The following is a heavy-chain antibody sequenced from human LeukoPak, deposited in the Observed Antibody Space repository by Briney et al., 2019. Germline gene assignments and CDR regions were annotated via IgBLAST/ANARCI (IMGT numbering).Heavy chain of an antibody. V-gene: IGHV3-15*01. CDR3: ISPRTSSY. Sequence: GGSLRLSCAASGFTFSSYAMSWVRQAPGKGLEWVGRIKSKIDGGTTDYAAPVKGRFIISRDDSKNTLYLQMNSLETEDTALYYCISPRTSSYWGQGTLVTVSS. CDR2: IKSKIDGGTT. J-gene: IGHJ4*02. D-gene: IGHD2-2*01. CDR1: GFTFSSYA.